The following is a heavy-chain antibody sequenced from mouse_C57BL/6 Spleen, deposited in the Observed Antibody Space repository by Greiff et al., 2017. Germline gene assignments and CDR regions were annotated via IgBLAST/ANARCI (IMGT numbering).Heavy chain of an antibody. D-gene: IGHD1-1*01. CDR3: ARHEAPYCYCSSYDY. Sequence: VQLQQSGAELVKPGASVKLSCKASGYTFTEYTIHWVKQRSGQGLEWIGWFYPGSGSIKYNEKFKEQATLTADKSSSTVYMEISRLTSEDSAVYCCARHEAPYCYCSSYDYWGQGTSLTVAS. CDR2: FYPGSGSI. V-gene: IGHV1-62-2*01. J-gene: IGHJ2*02. CDR1: GYTFTEYT.